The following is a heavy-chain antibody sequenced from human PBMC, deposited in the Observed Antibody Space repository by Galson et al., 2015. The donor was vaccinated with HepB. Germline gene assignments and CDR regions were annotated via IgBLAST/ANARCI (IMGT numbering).Heavy chain of an antibody. D-gene: IGHD1-14*01. J-gene: IGHJ6*03. CDR2: INHRGTT. Sequence: ETLSLTCAVYGGSFSGNYWTWIRQPPGKGLEWIGEINHRGTTRYSPSLKSRFTISVDTSKNQFSLKVRPVTAAETAVYYCARDSGVAVSGARHHRHYYMDVWGRGTTVTVSS. CDR3: ARDSGVAVSGARHHRHYYMDV. CDR1: GGSFSGNY. V-gene: IGHV4-34*01.